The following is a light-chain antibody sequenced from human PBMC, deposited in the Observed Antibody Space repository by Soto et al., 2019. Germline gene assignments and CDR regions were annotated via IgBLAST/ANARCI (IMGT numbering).Light chain of an antibody. V-gene: IGKV3-20*01. CDR2: GAS. Sequence: EIVMTQSPATLSVSPGETTRLSCRASQSVSSSYLAWYPQKPGQAPRLLIYGASTRATGIPDRFSGSGSGTDFTLTIARLEPGDFAVYYCLKDYNSPLTCGQGNKGDIK. CDR3: LKDYNSPLT. J-gene: IGKJ1*01. CDR1: QSVSSSY.